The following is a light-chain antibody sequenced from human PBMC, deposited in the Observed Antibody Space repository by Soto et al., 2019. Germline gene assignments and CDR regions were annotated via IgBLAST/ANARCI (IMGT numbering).Light chain of an antibody. J-gene: IGKJ1*01. Sequence: EIVFTPSPATLSLSPVERATLSCRASQSVSSYLAWYQQTPGQAPRLLIYDASNRATGIPARFSGSVSVTDFTLTISSLEPEEFAGYYCQQRSNWPPTWTFGQGTKVDIK. CDR1: QSVSSY. CDR2: DAS. V-gene: IGKV3-11*01. CDR3: QQRSNWPPTWT.